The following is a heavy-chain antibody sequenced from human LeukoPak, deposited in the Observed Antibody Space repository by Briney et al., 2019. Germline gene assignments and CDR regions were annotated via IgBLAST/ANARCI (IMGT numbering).Heavy chain of an antibody. CDR3: ARDYCSGGSCYSYNWFDP. Sequence: PSETLSLTCTVSGGSISSYYWSWIRQPPGKGLEWIGYIYYSGSTNYNPSLKSRVTISVDTSKNQFSLKLSSVTAADTAVYYCARDYCSGGSCYSYNWFDPCGQGTLVTVSS. V-gene: IGHV4-59*01. CDR2: IYYSGST. D-gene: IGHD2-15*01. CDR1: GGSISSYY. J-gene: IGHJ5*02.